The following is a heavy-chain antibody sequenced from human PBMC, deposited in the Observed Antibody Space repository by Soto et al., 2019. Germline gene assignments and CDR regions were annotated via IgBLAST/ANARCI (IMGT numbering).Heavy chain of an antibody. CDR1: GFSFSNAW. CDR3: TGGGSLGNVFDY. D-gene: IGHD2-15*01. J-gene: IGHJ4*02. CDR2: IKWSSHAGAI. V-gene: IGHV3-15*07. Sequence: EVQLAESGGGLVKPGGSLRLSCVASGFSFSNAWMNWVRQAPGKGLEWVGRIKWSSHAGAIDYAAPVKGRFSISRGDSKNTLLLQLTGLTTEDTAVYYGTGGGSLGNVFDYWGQGTLVTVSS.